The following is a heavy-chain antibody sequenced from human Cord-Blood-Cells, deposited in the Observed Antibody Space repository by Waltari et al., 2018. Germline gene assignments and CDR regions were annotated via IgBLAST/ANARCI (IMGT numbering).Heavy chain of an antibody. D-gene: IGHD3-22*01. Sequence: QVQLVQSGAEVKKPGASVKVSCKASGYTFTGYYMHWVRQAPGQGLGWMGWINPNSGGTNYAQKFQGRVTMTRDTSISTAYMELSRLRSDDTAVYYCARGTYYYDSSGYYYFDYWGQGTLVTVSS. V-gene: IGHV1-2*02. J-gene: IGHJ4*02. CDR2: INPNSGGT. CDR3: ARGTYYYDSSGYYYFDY. CDR1: GYTFTGYY.